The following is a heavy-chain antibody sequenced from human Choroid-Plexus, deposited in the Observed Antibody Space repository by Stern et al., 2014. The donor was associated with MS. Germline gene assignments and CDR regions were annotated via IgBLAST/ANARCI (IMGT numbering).Heavy chain of an antibody. Sequence: QMQLVQSGGGVVQPGRPLRLSCVASGFTFGSCAMHWVRQAPGKGLEWVAGVSYDGSNKYYADSVKGRFTISRDNSQNTLHMQMSSLRPEDTAVYYCAKDRQYLTYFFDHWGQGSLVTVSS. CDR2: VSYDGSNK. CDR3: AKDRQYLTYFFDH. CDR1: GFTFGSCA. V-gene: IGHV3-30*18. D-gene: IGHD2/OR15-2a*01. J-gene: IGHJ5*02.